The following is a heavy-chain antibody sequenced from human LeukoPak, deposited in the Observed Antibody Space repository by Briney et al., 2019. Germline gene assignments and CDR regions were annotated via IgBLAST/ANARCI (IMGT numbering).Heavy chain of an antibody. V-gene: IGHV3-23*01. CDR2: ISGSGGST. Sequence: AGGSLRLSCAASGFTFSSYAMSWVRQAPGKGLGWVSAISGSGGSTYYADSVKGRFTISRDNSKNTLYLQMNSPRAEDTAVYYCAKEISSGWLLAFDIWGQGTMVTVSS. D-gene: IGHD6-19*01. CDR1: GFTFSSYA. J-gene: IGHJ3*02. CDR3: AKEISSGWLLAFDI.